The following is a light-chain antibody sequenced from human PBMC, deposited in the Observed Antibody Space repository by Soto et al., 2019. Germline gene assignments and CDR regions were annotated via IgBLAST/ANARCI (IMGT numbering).Light chain of an antibody. V-gene: IGKV3-15*01. CDR3: QQYHNWPPQYT. CDR1: QTVSSN. CDR2: GAS. Sequence: EIVMTQSPATLSVSPGERATLPCRASQTVSSNLAWYQQKPGQAPRLLIRGASTRATGVPARFSGSGSGTEFTLTISSLQSEDFAVYYCQQYHNWPPQYTFGQGTKLQI. J-gene: IGKJ2*01.